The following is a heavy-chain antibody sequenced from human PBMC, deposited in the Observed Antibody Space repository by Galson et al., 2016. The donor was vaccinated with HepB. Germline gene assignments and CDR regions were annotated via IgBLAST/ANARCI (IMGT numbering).Heavy chain of an antibody. CDR2: ISYDGNNE. D-gene: IGHD5-12*01. CDR3: AKGAWRQPLDY. Sequence: SLRLSCAASGFTFSSYGMHWVRQAPGKGLEWVAVISYDGNNEYYADSVKGRFTISRDKSKNTLYLQMNSLKVEDTAVYYCAKGAWRQPLDYWGQGTLVTVSS. V-gene: IGHV3-30*18. CDR1: GFTFSSYG. J-gene: IGHJ4*02.